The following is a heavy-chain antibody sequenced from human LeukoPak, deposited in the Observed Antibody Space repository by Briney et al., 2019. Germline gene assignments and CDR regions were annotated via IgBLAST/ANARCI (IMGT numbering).Heavy chain of an antibody. V-gene: IGHV3-23*01. CDR2: ISGSGGSA. CDR3: AKGRDCTSTSCNDAFDI. Sequence: GGSLRLSCAASGFTFSTYAMSWVRQAPGKGLEWVSAISGSGGSAYYAGSVKGRLTISRDNSKNTLYLQMNSLRAEDTTVYYCAKGRDCTSTSCNDAFDIWGQGTMVTVSS. J-gene: IGHJ3*02. CDR1: GFTFSTYA. D-gene: IGHD2-2*01.